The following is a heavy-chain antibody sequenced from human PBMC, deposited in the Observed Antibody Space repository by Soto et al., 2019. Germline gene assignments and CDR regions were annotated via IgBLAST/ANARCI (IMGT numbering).Heavy chain of an antibody. CDR1: GFTFSSYA. J-gene: IGHJ6*02. CDR3: AKALQWLAGRLLAGMDV. V-gene: IGHV3-23*01. Sequence: GGSLRLSCAASGFTFSSYAMSWVRQAPEKGLEWVSAISGSGGSTYYADSVKGRFTISRDNSKNTLYLQMNSLRAEDTAVYYCAKALQWLAGRLLAGMDVWGQGTTVTVSS. D-gene: IGHD6-19*01. CDR2: ISGSGGST.